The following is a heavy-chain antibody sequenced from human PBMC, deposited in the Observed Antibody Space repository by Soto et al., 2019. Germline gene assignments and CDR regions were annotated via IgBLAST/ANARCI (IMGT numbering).Heavy chain of an antibody. CDR3: ARAGLVLMVYADYYGMDV. Sequence: QVQLVQSGAEVKKPGSSVKVSCKASGGTFSSYAISWVRQAPGQGLEWMGGIIPIFGTANYAQKFQGRVTITADESTSTADMELSSLRSEDTAVYYCARAGLVLMVYADYYGMDVWGQGTTVTVSS. D-gene: IGHD2-8*01. CDR1: GGTFSSYA. V-gene: IGHV1-69*01. J-gene: IGHJ6*02. CDR2: IIPIFGTA.